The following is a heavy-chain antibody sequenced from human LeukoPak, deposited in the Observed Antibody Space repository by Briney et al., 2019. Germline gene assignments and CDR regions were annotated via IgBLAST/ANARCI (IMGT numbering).Heavy chain of an antibody. V-gene: IGHV3-23*01. CDR3: ATEEAYYYDSSGYYYTRY. Sequence: GGALRLSCAASGVTFSSYAMSGVGQAPGKGREGVSAISGSGGSTYYADSVKGRFTISRDNSKNTLYLQMNSLRAEDTAVYYCATEEAYYYDSSGYYYTRYWGQGTLVTVSS. D-gene: IGHD3-22*01. CDR1: GVTFSSYA. J-gene: IGHJ4*02. CDR2: ISGSGGST.